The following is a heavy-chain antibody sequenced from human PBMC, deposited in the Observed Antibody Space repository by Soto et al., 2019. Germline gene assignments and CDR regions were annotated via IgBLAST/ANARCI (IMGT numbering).Heavy chain of an antibody. D-gene: IGHD6-19*01. CDR2: ISWNSGSI. V-gene: IGHV3-9*01. Sequence: EVQLVESGGGLVQPGRSLRLSCAASGFTFDDYAMHWVRQAPGKGLEWVSGISWNSGSIGYAGSVKGRFTISRDNAKNSLYLQMNSLRAEDTALYYCAIRRTGIAVAGTPPFDYWGQGTLVTVSS. CDR1: GFTFDDYA. CDR3: AIRRTGIAVAGTPPFDY. J-gene: IGHJ4*02.